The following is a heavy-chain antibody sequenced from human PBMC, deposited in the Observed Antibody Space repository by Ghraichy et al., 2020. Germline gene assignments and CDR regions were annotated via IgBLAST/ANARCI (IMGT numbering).Heavy chain of an antibody. CDR1: GFTFSSYA. CDR2: ISTGSGTI. J-gene: IGHJ4*02. D-gene: IGHD3-10*01. CDR3: AGNYYGSGRTMYYFDY. V-gene: IGHV3-48*02. Sequence: GGSLRLSCAASGFTFSSYAMNWVRQAPGKGLEWVSYISTGSGTIYYADSVKGRFTISRDNAKNSLYLQMNSLRDEDTAVYYCAGNYYGSGRTMYYFDYWGQGTLVTVSS.